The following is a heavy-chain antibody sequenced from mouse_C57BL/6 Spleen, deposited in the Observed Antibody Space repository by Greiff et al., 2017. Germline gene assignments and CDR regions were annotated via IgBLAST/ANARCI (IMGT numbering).Heavy chain of an antibody. CDR1: GYSITSGYY. CDR3: AREGYGSLLDY. Sequence: ESGPGLVKPSQSLSLTCSVTGYSITSGYYWNWIRQFPGNKLEWMGYISYDGSNNYNPSLKNRISITRDTSKNQFFLKLNSVTTEDTATYYCAREGYGSLLDYWGQGTTLTVSS. J-gene: IGHJ2*01. V-gene: IGHV3-6*01. CDR2: ISYDGSN. D-gene: IGHD1-1*01.